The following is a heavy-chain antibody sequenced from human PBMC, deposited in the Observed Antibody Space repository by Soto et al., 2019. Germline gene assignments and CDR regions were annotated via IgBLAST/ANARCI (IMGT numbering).Heavy chain of an antibody. CDR1: GYDFNTNW. CDR3: ARLPRDCNKTSCYYADH. CDR2: MYPGDSDT. D-gene: IGHD3-3*01. Sequence: PGESLKISCRGSGYDFNTNWFGWVRQLPGRGLEWVGIMYPGDSDTRYNPSLQGHVTLSVDVTVSTAFLQLRSLETSDTGMYFCARLPRDCNKTSCYYADHWGQGTQVTVSS. V-gene: IGHV5-51*01. J-gene: IGHJ4*02.